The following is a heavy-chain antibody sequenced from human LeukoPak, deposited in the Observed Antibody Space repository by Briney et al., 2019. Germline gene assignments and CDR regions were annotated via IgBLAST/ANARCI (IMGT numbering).Heavy chain of an antibody. CDR1: GFPFSSFP. Sequence: PGGSLRLSCAPPGFPFSSFPMRWAPQPPGKGLEWLSTISGSGGSTYYADSVKGRFTISRDNSKNTLYLQMNSLRAEDTAVYYCAVRSTFDWGQGTLVTVSS. V-gene: IGHV3-23*01. CDR3: AVRSTFD. CDR2: ISGSGGST. J-gene: IGHJ4*02.